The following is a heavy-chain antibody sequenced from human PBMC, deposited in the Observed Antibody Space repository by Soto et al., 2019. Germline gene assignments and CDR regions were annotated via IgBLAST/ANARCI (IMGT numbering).Heavy chain of an antibody. CDR2: ISGSGFST. Sequence: PGGSLRLSCAASGFTFSSYAMSWVRQAPGKGLEWVSTISGSGFSTYYADSVKGRFTISRDNSKNTLYLQMDSLRAEDTAVYYCAKDRNFSTVTTSYWGQGTLVTVSS. CDR3: AKDRNFSTVTTSY. D-gene: IGHD4-17*01. J-gene: IGHJ4*02. CDR1: GFTFSSYA. V-gene: IGHV3-23*01.